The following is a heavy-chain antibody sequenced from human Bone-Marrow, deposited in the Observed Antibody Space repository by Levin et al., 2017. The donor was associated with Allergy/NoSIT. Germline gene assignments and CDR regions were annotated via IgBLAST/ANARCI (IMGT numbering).Heavy chain of an antibody. J-gene: IGHJ6*02. CDR3: ARDIVLVPAAIFDYYGMDV. Sequence: PRASVKVSCKASGYTFTSYDINWVRQATGQGLEWMGWMNPNSGNTGYAQKFQGRVTMTRNTSISTAYMELSSLRSEDTAVYYCARDIVLVPAAIFDYYGMDVWGQGTTVTVSS. CDR2: MNPNSGNT. D-gene: IGHD2-2*01. V-gene: IGHV1-8*01. CDR1: GYTFTSYD.